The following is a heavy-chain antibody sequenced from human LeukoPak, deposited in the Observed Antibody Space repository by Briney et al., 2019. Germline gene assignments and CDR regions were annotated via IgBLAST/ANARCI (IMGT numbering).Heavy chain of an antibody. CDR1: AFTFSRYS. V-gene: IGHV3-21*01. CDR2: ISSRSRSI. D-gene: IGHD6-19*01. CDR3: ARDMRSGWYAADY. Sequence: GGSLRLSCAASAFTFSRYSMNWVRRAPGKGLEWVSSISSRSRSIYYADSVKGRFTISRDDAQNSLYLQMNSLRAEDTAVYYCARDMRSGWYAADYWGQGTLVTVSS. J-gene: IGHJ4*02.